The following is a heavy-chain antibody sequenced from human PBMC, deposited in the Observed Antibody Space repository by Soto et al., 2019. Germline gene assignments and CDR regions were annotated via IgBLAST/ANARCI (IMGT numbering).Heavy chain of an antibody. V-gene: IGHV1-8*01. Sequence: QVQLVQSGAEVRKPGASVKVSCKASGYTFTSYDINWVRQATGQGLGWMGWMSPNSGTTVYAQKFYGGVTMTRNNSISAAYMEQNSLRSEDTAVYYCARGRHIVGISIADYWGQGTLVTVSS. CDR3: ARGRHIVGISIADY. CDR2: MSPNSGTT. J-gene: IGHJ4*02. CDR1: GYTFTSYD. D-gene: IGHD1-26*01.